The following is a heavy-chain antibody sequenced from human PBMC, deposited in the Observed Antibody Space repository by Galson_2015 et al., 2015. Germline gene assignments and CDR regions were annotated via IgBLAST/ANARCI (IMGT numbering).Heavy chain of an antibody. D-gene: IGHD3-10*01. CDR2: ISWNSGRI. V-gene: IGHV3-9*01. Sequence: SLRLSCAASGFTFDDCAMHWVRQAPGKGLEWVSGISWNSGRIGYADSVKSRFTISRDNAKNSLYLQLNSLRAEDTALYYCAKDYYGSGSNAAFDIWGQGTVVTVSS. CDR3: AKDYYGSGSNAAFDI. J-gene: IGHJ3*02. CDR1: GFTFDDCA.